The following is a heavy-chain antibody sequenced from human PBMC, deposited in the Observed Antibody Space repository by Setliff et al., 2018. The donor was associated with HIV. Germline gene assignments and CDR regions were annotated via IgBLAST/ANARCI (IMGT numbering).Heavy chain of an antibody. J-gene: IGHJ6*03. V-gene: IGHV4-34*01. CDR2: IDHSGST. Sequence: PSETLSLTCAVYGGSFIDHKWRWIRQSPGKGLEWIGDIDHSGSTNYNPSLKSRVTISVDTSTKRFSLRMKSVTAADTAVYYCARGPRYGSGNYYYYYYYMDVWGKGTTVTVSS. D-gene: IGHD3-10*01. CDR3: ARGPRYGSGNYYYYYYYMDV. CDR1: GGSFIDHK.